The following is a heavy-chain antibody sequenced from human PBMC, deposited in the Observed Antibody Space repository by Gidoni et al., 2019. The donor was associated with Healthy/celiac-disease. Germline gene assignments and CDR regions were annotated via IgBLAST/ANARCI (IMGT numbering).Heavy chain of an antibody. J-gene: IGHJ3*02. Sequence: EVQLLESGGGLVQHGGSLRLYCAASGLTLRSHAMSWVRQAPGTGLEWVSAISGSVGSTYYADSVKGRFTISRDNSKNTLYLQMNSLRAEDTAVYYCAKERSHYYDSSGYYSDAFDIWVQGTMVTVSS. CDR3: AKERSHYYDSSGYYSDAFDI. V-gene: IGHV3-23*01. D-gene: IGHD3-22*01. CDR1: GLTLRSHA. CDR2: ISGSVGST.